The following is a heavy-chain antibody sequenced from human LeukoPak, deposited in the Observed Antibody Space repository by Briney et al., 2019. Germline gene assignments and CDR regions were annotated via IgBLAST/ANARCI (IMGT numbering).Heavy chain of an antibody. V-gene: IGHV4-34*01. CDR2: INHSGST. CDR3: ARARIVVVPAASNYYYYYGMDV. CDR1: GGSFSGYY. J-gene: IGHJ6*02. D-gene: IGHD2-2*01. Sequence: SETLSLTCAVYGGSFSGYYWSWIRLPPGKGLEWIGEINHSGSTNYNPSLKSRVTISVDTSKNQFSLKLSSVTAADTAVYYCARARIVVVPAASNYYYYYGMDVWGQGTTVTVSS.